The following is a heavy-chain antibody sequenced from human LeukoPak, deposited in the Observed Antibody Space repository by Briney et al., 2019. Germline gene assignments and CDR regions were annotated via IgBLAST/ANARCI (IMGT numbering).Heavy chain of an antibody. J-gene: IGHJ6*02. CDR1: GYTFTSYG. CDR2: ISAYNGNT. V-gene: IGHV1-18*01. CDR3: ARENLKYYDFWSGYYTWDYYYGMDV. D-gene: IGHD3-3*01. Sequence: ASVKVSCKASGYTFTSYGISWVRQAPGQGLEWMGWISAYNGNTNYAQKLQGRVTMTTDTSTSTAYMELRSLRSDDTAVYYCARENLKYYDFWSGYYTWDYYYGMDVWGQGTTVTVSS.